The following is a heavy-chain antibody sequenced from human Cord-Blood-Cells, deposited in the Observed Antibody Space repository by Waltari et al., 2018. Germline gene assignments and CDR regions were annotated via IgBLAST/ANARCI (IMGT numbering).Heavy chain of an antibody. D-gene: IGHD6-6*01. CDR2: INAGNGNT. CDR3: ARGRIAARPRSPDTIPGIDY. CDR1: GYTFTSYA. Sequence: QVQLVQSGAEVKKPGASVKVSCKASGYTFTSYAMHWVRQAPGQRLEWMGWINAGNGNTKYSQKFQGRVTITRDTSASTAYMELSSLRSEDTAVYYCARGRIAARPRSPDTIPGIDYWGQGTLVTVSS. J-gene: IGHJ4*02. V-gene: IGHV1-3*01.